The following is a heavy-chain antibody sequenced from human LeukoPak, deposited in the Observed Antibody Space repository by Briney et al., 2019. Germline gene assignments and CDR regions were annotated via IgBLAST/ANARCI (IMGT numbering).Heavy chain of an antibody. V-gene: IGHV4-31*03. CDR1: GGSISSGGYY. J-gene: IGHJ4*02. Sequence: PSQTLSLTCTVSGGSISSGGYYWSWIRQHPGKGLEWIGYIYYSGSTYYNPSLKSRVTISVDTSKNQFSLKLSSATAADTAVYYCARAGYYYDSSGYNPFDYWGQGTLVTVSS. CDR2: IYYSGST. CDR3: ARAGYYYDSSGYNPFDY. D-gene: IGHD3-22*01.